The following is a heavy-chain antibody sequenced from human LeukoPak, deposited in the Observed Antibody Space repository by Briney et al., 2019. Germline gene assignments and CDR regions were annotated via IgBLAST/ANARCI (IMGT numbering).Heavy chain of an antibody. Sequence: SGGSLRLSCAASGFIFSSYSMNWVRQAPGKGLEWVSSISSSSTYIYYADSVKGRFTISRDNAKNSLYLQMNSLRAEDTAVYYCARDKVGAVAGPNDYWGQGTLVTVSS. V-gene: IGHV3-21*01. CDR1: GFIFSSYS. D-gene: IGHD6-19*01. CDR3: ARDKVGAVAGPNDY. CDR2: ISSSSTYI. J-gene: IGHJ4*02.